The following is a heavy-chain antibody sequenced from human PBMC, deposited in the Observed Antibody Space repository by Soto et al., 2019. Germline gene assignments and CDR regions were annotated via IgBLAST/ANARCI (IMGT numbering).Heavy chain of an antibody. D-gene: IGHD3-9*01. CDR3: ATDPTYYDNLTGYYPDY. CDR1: GFTFSNAW. CDR2: IKSKTDGGTT. J-gene: IGHJ4*02. V-gene: IGHV3-15*01. Sequence: GGSLRLSCAASGFTFSNAWMSWVRQAPGKGLEWVGRIKSKTDGGTTDYAAPVKGRFTISRDDSKNTLYLQMNSLKTEDTAVYYCATDPTYYDNLTGYYPDYWGQGTLVTVSS.